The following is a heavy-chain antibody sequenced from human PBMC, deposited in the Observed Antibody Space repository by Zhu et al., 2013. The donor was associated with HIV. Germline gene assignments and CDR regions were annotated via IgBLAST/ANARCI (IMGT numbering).Heavy chain of an antibody. CDR1: GYNFTDYY. J-gene: IGHJ1*01. Sequence: QVQLLQSGTEVKKPGASVKISCKTSGYNFTDYYLHWVRQAPGRGLEWLGMINPNSGGTNYAQKFQGRVTMTRDTSISTAYMELSRLRSDDTAVYYCARVPSVGATRYFQHWGQGTLVTVSS. CDR2: INPNSGGT. D-gene: IGHD1-26*01. CDR3: ARVPSVGATRYFQH. V-gene: IGHV1-2*02.